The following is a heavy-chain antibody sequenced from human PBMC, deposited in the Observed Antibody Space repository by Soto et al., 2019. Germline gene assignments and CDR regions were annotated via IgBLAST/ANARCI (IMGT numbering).Heavy chain of an antibody. CDR2: ISGIKNYI. V-gene: IGHV3-21*06. CDR3: AREGVHNYTEYYFDY. J-gene: IGHJ4*02. D-gene: IGHD3-10*01. CDR1: GFTFSYYP. Sequence: LRLSCAASGFTFSYYPLHWVRRAPGKGLEWVSSISGIKNYIRYADSVKGRFTISRDNAKTSLYLQMNSLTAEDTAVYYCAREGVHNYTEYYFDYWGQGTLVTVSS.